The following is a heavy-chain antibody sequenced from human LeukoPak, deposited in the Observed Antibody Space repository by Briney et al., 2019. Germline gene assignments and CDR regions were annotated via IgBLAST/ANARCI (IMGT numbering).Heavy chain of an antibody. CDR2: ISSNGATT. Sequence: GGSLRLSCSASGFTFNRFYLHWVRQAPGKGLEFVSHISSNGATTYYADSVKGRFTISRDNSKSTLYLQMNSLRAEDTAVYYCAKDQGGDYSWYFDLWGRGTLVTVSS. V-gene: IGHV3-64*04. CDR3: AKDQGGDYSWYFDL. J-gene: IGHJ2*01. D-gene: IGHD2-21*02. CDR1: GFTFNRFY.